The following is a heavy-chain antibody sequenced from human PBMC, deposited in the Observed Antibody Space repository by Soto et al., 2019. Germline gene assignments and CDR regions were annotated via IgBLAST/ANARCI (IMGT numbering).Heavy chain of an antibody. D-gene: IGHD3-22*01. J-gene: IGHJ4*02. V-gene: IGHV3-30-3*01. CDR3: ARDGRYYDYSGSLDY. CDR2: ISYDGSNK. CDR1: GFTFSSYA. Sequence: QVQLVESGGGVVQPGRSLRLSCAASGFTFSSYAMHWVRQAPGKGLEWVAVISYDGSNKYYADSVKGRFTISRDNSKNTLYLQMNSLRAEDTAVYYCARDGRYYDYSGSLDYWGQGTLVTVSS.